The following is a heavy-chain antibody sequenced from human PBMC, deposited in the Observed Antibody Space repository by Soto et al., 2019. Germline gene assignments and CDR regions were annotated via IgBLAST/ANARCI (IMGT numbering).Heavy chain of an antibody. V-gene: IGHV3-48*02. D-gene: IGHD6-13*01. J-gene: IGHJ6*02. CDR3: ARDHGGSTWFVGIYYYFGVDV. CDR1: GFTLSSYN. Sequence: GGSLRLSCAASGFTLSSYNMNWVRQAPGKGLEWVSYISGSSDTIYYADTVKGRFTISRDNAKNSLYLQMDSLRDEDTAVYYCARDHGGSTWFVGIYYYFGVDVWGQGITVNVSS. CDR2: ISGSSDTI.